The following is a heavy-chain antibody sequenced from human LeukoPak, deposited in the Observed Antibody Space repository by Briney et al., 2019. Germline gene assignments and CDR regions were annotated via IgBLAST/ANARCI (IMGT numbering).Heavy chain of an antibody. CDR3: ARSYPLQNTYDAFDM. V-gene: IGHV3-72*01. CDR1: GFTFSDHY. CDR2: IRNKANKYTT. Sequence: GGSLRLSCAASGFTFSDHYMDWVRQAPGKGLEWVGRIRNKANKYTTEYAASVKGRFTISRDDSKNSLYLQMNSLKTEDTAVYYCARSYPLQNTYDAFDMCGQGTMVTVSS. D-gene: IGHD5-24*01. J-gene: IGHJ3*02.